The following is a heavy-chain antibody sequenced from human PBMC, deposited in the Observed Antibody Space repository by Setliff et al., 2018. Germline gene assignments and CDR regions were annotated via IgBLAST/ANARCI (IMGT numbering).Heavy chain of an antibody. CDR2: MYYSGDT. J-gene: IGHJ4*02. CDR3: ARLPPLHTPRALTFDY. Sequence: PSETLSLTCTVSGGSVRGYYWSWIRQPPGKGLEWIGYMYYSGDTNYNPSLKSRVTISVDTSKNQFSLELRSVTAADTAVYYCARLPPLHTPRALTFDYWGQGILVTVSS. D-gene: IGHD5-18*01. CDR1: GGSVRGYY. V-gene: IGHV4-59*08.